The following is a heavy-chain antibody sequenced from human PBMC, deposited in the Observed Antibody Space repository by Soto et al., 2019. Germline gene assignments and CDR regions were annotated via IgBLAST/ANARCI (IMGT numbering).Heavy chain of an antibody. V-gene: IGHV4-59*02. CDR1: GGSVTSHH. Sequence: KASETLSLTCFVSGGSVTSHHWSWIRQFPGQGLEWIAYTSYTGNTNYNPSLKSRVTTSVDTYKDQFFLKLTSVTAADTAVYYCARYCNNSDCRHLYYFDYWGLGTLVTVSS. CDR2: TSYTGNT. CDR3: ARYCNNSDCRHLYYFDY. D-gene: IGHD2-8*01. J-gene: IGHJ4*02.